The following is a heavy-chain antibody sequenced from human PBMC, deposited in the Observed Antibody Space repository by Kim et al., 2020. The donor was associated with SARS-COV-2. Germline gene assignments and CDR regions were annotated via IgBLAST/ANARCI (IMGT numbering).Heavy chain of an antibody. CDR3: VRDDGCLEGICYYYYGMGV. Sequence: GGSLRLSCAASGFTFSRYSMNWVRQAPGKGLEWVAYISGRSDRTFYADSVKGRFTISRDDAKNLLSLQMDSLGADDTAVYYCVRDDGCLEGICYYYYGMGVWGQGTTVTVSS. J-gene: IGHJ6*02. V-gene: IGHV3-21*01. CDR1: GFTFSRYS. CDR2: ISGRSDRT. D-gene: IGHD3-16*01.